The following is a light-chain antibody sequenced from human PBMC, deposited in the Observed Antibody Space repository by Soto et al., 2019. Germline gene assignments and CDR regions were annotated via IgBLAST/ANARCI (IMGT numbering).Light chain of an antibody. Sequence: EMVMTQSPAILSVSPGESATLSCRASQSVNSNYLAWYQQHPGQPPRLLIYGISTRATGIPARFSGSGSGTEFTLTISSLQSEDFAVYYCQQYNNWPSTFGQGTKVDIK. CDR2: GIS. J-gene: IGKJ1*01. V-gene: IGKV3-15*01. CDR3: QQYNNWPST. CDR1: QSVNSN.